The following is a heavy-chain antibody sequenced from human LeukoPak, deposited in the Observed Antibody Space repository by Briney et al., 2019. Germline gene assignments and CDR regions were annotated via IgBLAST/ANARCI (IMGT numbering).Heavy chain of an antibody. CDR2: IYYSGST. J-gene: IGHJ3*02. Sequence: SETLSLTCTVSGGSISSSSYYWGWIRQPPGKGLEWIGSIYYSGSTYYNPSLKSRVTISVDTSKNQFSLKLSSVTAADTAVYYCATIPLYDSSPDAFDIWGQGTMVTVSS. D-gene: IGHD3-22*01. CDR1: GGSISSSSYY. V-gene: IGHV4-39*07. CDR3: ATIPLYDSSPDAFDI.